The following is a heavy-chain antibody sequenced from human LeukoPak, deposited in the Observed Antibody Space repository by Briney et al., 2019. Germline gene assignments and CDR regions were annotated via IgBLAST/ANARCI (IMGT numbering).Heavy chain of an antibody. CDR2: INHSGST. V-gene: IGHV4-34*01. J-gene: IGHJ4*02. Sequence: PSETLSLTCAVYGGSFSGYYWSWIRQPPGKGLEWIGEINHSGSTNYNPSLKSRVTISVDTSKNQFSLKLSSVTAADTAVHYCARASRSGSYRPLWSYGYWGQGTLVTVSS. CDR3: ARASRSGSYRPLWSYGY. CDR1: GGSFSGYY. D-gene: IGHD1-26*01.